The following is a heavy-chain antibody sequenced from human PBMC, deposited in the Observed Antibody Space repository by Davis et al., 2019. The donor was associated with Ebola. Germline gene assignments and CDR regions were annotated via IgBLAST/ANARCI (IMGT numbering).Heavy chain of an antibody. CDR3: ARSVPPFGSGGYYSGGFYFFDS. CDR2: ISYSGSA. CDR1: GGSIDSGGYY. V-gene: IGHV4-31*03. D-gene: IGHD3-22*01. J-gene: IGHJ4*02. Sequence: MPSETLSLTCTVSGGSIDSGGYYWSWIRQNPVKGLEWIGYISYSGSAYYNPSLKSRISISVDMSHNQLSLDLSSVTAADTAVYYCARSVPPFGSGGYYSGGFYFFDSWGQGTLVTVSS.